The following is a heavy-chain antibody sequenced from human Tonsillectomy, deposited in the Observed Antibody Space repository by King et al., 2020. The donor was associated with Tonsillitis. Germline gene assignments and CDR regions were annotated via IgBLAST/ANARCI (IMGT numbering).Heavy chain of an antibody. CDR3: AARDYVAY. D-gene: IGHD3-10*01. Sequence: VQLVESGGGVVQPGRSLRLSCAASGFTFSSYGMHWVRQAPGKGLEGVAVISYDGSNKYYADSVKGRFTISRDNSKNTLYLQMNSLRAEDTAVYYCAARDYVAYWGQGTLVTVSS. CDR2: ISYDGSNK. V-gene: IGHV3-30*03. J-gene: IGHJ4*02. CDR1: GFTFSSYG.